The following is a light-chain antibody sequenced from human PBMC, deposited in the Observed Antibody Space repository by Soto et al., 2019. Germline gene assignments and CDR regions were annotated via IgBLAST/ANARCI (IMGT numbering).Light chain of an antibody. V-gene: IGKV1-5*03. Sequence: DILMTQSPSTLSASVGDRVTITCRASQSINNWLAWYQQKPGNAPKVLIYKASNIDSGVPSRFSGSGSGTEFTLTISSLQPDDFAAYYCQQYNSYSQTFGQGTKVEIK. CDR1: QSINNW. CDR3: QQYNSYSQT. CDR2: KAS. J-gene: IGKJ1*01.